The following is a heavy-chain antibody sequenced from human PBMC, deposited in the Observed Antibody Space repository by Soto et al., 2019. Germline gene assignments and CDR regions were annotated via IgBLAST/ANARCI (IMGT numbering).Heavy chain of an antibody. V-gene: IGHV1-46*01. CDR3: ARADYYDSSGFHYDC. J-gene: IGHJ4*02. CDR2: INPSGGST. D-gene: IGHD3-22*01. CDR1: GYIFTNHY. Sequence: QVQLVQSGAEVKKPGASVKVSCKASGYIFTNHYINWVRQAPGQGLEWMGIINPSGGSTNYLQKFQGRITMTRDTPTSTVYMELSSLRSEDTAVYFCARADYYDSSGFHYDCWGQGTLVTVSS.